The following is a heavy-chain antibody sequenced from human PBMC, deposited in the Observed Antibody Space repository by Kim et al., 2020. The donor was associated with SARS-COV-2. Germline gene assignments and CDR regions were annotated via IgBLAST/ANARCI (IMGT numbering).Heavy chain of an antibody. Sequence: DPVHGRFTISRDNSKNTLYMQVNSLRAEDTDVYYCARAPLDHQRGAFDIWGQGTMVTVSS. V-gene: IGHV3-30*10. D-gene: IGHD2-2*03. J-gene: IGHJ3*02. CDR3: ARAPLDHQRGAFDI.